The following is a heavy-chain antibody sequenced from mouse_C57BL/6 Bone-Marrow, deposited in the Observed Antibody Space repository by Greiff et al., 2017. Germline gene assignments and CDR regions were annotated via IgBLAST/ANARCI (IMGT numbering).Heavy chain of an antibody. D-gene: IGHD2-5*01. Sequence: QVHVKQPGAELVKPGASVKLSCKASGYTFTSYWMHWVKQRPGQGLEWIGMIHPNSGSTNYNEKFKSKATLTVDKSSSTAYMQLSSLTSEDSAVYYCATYYSNYAWFAYWGQGTLVTVSA. CDR1: GYTFTSYW. CDR2: IHPNSGST. CDR3: ATYYSNYAWFAY. J-gene: IGHJ3*01. V-gene: IGHV1-64*01.